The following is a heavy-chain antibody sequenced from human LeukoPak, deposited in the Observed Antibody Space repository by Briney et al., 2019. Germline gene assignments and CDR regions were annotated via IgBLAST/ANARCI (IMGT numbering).Heavy chain of an antibody. Sequence: GGSLRLSCAASGFTFSTFGMHWVRQAPGKGLEWVALIWSDGSKKWYADSVKGRFTISRDNSKSTLFLQMNSLTAEDTGVYYYARDRTAAHYSDYWGQGALVTVSS. V-gene: IGHV3-33*01. CDR1: GFTFSTFG. CDR3: ARDRTAAHYSDY. D-gene: IGHD1-14*01. J-gene: IGHJ4*02. CDR2: IWSDGSKK.